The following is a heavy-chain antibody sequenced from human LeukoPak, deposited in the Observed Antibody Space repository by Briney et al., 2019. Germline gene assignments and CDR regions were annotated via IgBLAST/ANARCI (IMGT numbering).Heavy chain of an antibody. J-gene: IGHJ4*02. V-gene: IGHV1-69*04. CDR3: ARASDYYGSGSSSLPDY. CDR1: GGTFSSYA. Sequence: SVKVSCKASGGTFSSYAISWVRQAPGQGLEWMGRIIPILGIANYAQKFQGRVTITADKSTSTAYMELSSLRSEDTTVYYCARASDYYGSGSSSLPDYWGQGTLVTVSS. CDR2: IIPILGIA. D-gene: IGHD3-10*01.